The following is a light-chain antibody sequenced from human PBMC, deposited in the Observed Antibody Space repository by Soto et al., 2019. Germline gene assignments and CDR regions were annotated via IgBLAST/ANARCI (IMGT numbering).Light chain of an antibody. CDR2: DVG. CDR3: SSYTTSGSLV. Sequence: QSALTQPASVSGSPGQSITISCTGTSSDVGGYNYVSWYQQHPGKAPQLMVYDVGNRPSGVSNRFSGYKSGNTASLTIFGLQAEDEADYYCSSYTTSGSLVFGGGTKLTVL. V-gene: IGLV2-14*01. J-gene: IGLJ2*01. CDR1: SSDVGGYNY.